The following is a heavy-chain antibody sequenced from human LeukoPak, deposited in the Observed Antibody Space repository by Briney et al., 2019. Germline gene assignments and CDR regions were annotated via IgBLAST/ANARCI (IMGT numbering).Heavy chain of an antibody. Sequence: ASVKVSCKVSGYTLTELSMHWVRQAPGKGLEWMGGFDPEDGETIYAQKFQGRVTMIEDTSTDTAYMELSSLRSEDTAVYYCATLNHCSSTSCYLVGFDPWGQGTLVTVSS. CDR2: FDPEDGET. J-gene: IGHJ5*02. CDR1: GYTLTELS. V-gene: IGHV1-24*01. D-gene: IGHD2-2*01. CDR3: ATLNHCSSTSCYLVGFDP.